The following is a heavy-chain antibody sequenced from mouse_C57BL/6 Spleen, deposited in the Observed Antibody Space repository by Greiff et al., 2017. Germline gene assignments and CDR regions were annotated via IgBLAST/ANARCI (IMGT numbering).Heavy chain of an antibody. CDR3: ASWAWFAY. Sequence: VQLQQPGAELVKPGASVKLSCKASGYTFTSYWMQWVKQRPGQGLEWIGEIDPSDSYTNYNQKFKGKATLTVDTSSSTAYMQLSSLTSEDSAVYYCASWAWFAYWGQGTLVTVSA. CDR1: GYTFTSYW. J-gene: IGHJ3*01. V-gene: IGHV1-50*01. CDR2: IDPSDSYT.